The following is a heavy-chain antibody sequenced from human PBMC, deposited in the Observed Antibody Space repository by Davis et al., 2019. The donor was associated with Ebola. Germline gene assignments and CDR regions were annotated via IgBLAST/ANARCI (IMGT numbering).Heavy chain of an antibody. CDR1: GGTFSSYT. Sequence: AASVKVSCKASGGTFSSYTISWVRQAPGQGLEWMGRIIPILGIANYAQKFQGRVTITADKSTSTAYMELSSQRSEDTAVYYCARGIAGNYYYGMDVWGQGTTVTVSS. D-gene: IGHD2-21*01. CDR3: ARGIAGNYYYGMDV. CDR2: IIPILGIA. J-gene: IGHJ6*02. V-gene: IGHV1-69*02.